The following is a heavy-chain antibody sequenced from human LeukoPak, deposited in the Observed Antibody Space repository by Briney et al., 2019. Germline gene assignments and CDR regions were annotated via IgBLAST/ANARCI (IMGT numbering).Heavy chain of an antibody. CDR2: INHSGST. D-gene: IGHD1-26*01. J-gene: IGHJ4*02. CDR3: ARGLYSGSSLPYDY. V-gene: IGHV4-34*01. CDR1: GGSLSGYY. Sequence: SETLSLTCAVYGGSLSGYYWSWIRQPPGKGLEWIGEINHSGSTNYNPSLKSRVTISVDTSKNQFSLKLSSVTAADTAVYYCARGLYSGSSLPYDYWGQGTLVTVSS.